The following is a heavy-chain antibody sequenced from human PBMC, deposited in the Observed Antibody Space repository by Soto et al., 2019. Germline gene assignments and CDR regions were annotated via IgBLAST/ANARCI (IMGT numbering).Heavy chain of an antibody. CDR3: ARSPDYDRSGYYLDAQVDY. V-gene: IGHV5-51*01. D-gene: IGHD3-22*01. J-gene: IGHJ4*02. CDR1: GYSFTSYW. Sequence: PGESLKISCKGSGYSFTSYWIGWVRQMPGKGLECMGIIYPGDSDTSYSPSFQGHVTISADKSISTAYLQWSSLKASDTAMYYCARSPDYDRSGYYLDAQVDYWGQGTLVTV. CDR2: IYPGDSDT.